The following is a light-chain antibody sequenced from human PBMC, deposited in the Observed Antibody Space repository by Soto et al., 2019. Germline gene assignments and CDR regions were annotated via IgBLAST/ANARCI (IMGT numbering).Light chain of an antibody. J-gene: IGLJ2*01. CDR1: SPNIGAGYD. V-gene: IGLV1-40*01. CDR2: GNS. Sequence: QAVVTQPPSVSGAPGQRVTISCTGSSPNIGAGYDVHWYQQLPGTAPKLLIYGNSNRPSGVPDRFSGSKPGTSASLAITGLQAEDEADYYCQSYDSSLSGSVFGGGTKLTVL. CDR3: QSYDSSLSGSV.